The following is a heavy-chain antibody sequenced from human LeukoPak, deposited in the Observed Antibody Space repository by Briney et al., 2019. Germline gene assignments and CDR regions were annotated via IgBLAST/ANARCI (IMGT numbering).Heavy chain of an antibody. V-gene: IGHV3-23*01. CDR1: GFTFSSYA. CDR3: AKYFRGVSAYWYSSSGMDV. D-gene: IGHD2-21*01. Sequence: GASLRLSCAASGFTFSSYAMSWVRQAPGKGLEWVSAISGSGGSTYYADSVKGRFTISRDNSKNTLYLQMNSLRAEDTAVYYCAKYFRGVSAYWYSSSGMDVWAQGTTVTVSS. J-gene: IGHJ6*02. CDR2: ISGSGGST.